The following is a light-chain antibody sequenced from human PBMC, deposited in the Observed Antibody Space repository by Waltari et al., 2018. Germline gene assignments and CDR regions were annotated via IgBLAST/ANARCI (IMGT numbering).Light chain of an antibody. Sequence: VVTQSPLSLPVTLGQSASISCRSSESLLHSAGHTYLLWFQQRPGQSPRRLISRVSNRDSGVPDRFSGSGSATYFTLKISRVEAEDVGIYYCMQGKNWPWTFGQGTRVEIK. J-gene: IGKJ1*01. CDR2: RVS. CDR1: ESLLHSAGHTY. CDR3: MQGKNWPWT. V-gene: IGKV2-30*02.